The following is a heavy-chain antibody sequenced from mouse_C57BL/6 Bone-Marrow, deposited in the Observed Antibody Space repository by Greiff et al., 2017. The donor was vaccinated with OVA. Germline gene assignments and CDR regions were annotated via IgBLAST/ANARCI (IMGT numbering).Heavy chain of an antibody. CDR2: IWSGGST. CDR3: ATLRHNYFDY. CDR1: GFSLTSYG. V-gene: IGHV2-2*01. J-gene: IGHJ2*01. Sequence: VKLMESGPGLVQPSQCLSITCTVSGFSLTSYGVHWVRQSPGKGLEWLGVIWSGGSTDYNAAFISRLSISKDNSKSQVFFKMNSLQADDTAIYYCATLRHNYFDYWGQGTTLTVSS.